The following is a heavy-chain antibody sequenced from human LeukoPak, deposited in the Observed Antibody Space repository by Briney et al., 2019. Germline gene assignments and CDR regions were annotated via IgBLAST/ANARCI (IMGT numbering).Heavy chain of an antibody. Sequence: PGGSLRLSCAASGFTFSSYWMSWVRQAPGKGLEWVANIKQDGSEKYYVDSVKGRFTISRDNAKNSLYLQMNSLRVEDTAVYYCTRDAGTRLKYSFGYGDYWGQGALVTVSS. V-gene: IGHV3-7*01. J-gene: IGHJ4*02. CDR3: TRDAGTRLKYSFGYGDY. D-gene: IGHD5-18*01. CDR2: IKQDGSEK. CDR1: GFTFSSYW.